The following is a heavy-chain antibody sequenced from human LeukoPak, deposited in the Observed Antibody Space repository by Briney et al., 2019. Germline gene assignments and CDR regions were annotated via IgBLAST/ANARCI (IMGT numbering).Heavy chain of an antibody. Sequence: GGSLRLSCAASGFTFDTYWMNWVRQTPGKGLEWVANIRPDGNEIHYVDSVRGRFTISRDNARNSLYLQLNSLRAEDTAVYFCARDGRGVNSQYIYFDFRGQGTLVTVSS. CDR2: IRPDGNEI. D-gene: IGHD1-26*01. CDR3: ARDGRGVNSQYIYFDF. CDR1: GFTFDTYW. V-gene: IGHV3-7*01. J-gene: IGHJ4*02.